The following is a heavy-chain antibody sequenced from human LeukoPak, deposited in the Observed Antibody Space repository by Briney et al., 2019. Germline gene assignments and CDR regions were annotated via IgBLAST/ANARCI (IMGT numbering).Heavy chain of an antibody. Sequence: PGRSLRLSCAASGFTFSSYAMHWVRQAPGKGLEWVAVISYDGSNKYYADSVKGRFTISRDNSKSTLYLQMNSLRAEDTAVYYCARGGYCSSTSCHGLDYYYGMDVWGQGTTVTVSS. V-gene: IGHV3-30-3*01. D-gene: IGHD2-2*01. CDR1: GFTFSSYA. J-gene: IGHJ6*02. CDR2: ISYDGSNK. CDR3: ARGGYCSSTSCHGLDYYYGMDV.